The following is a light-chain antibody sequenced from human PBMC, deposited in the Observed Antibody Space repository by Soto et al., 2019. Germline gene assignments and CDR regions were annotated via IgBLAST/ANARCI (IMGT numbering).Light chain of an antibody. CDR2: AAS. CDR1: QSISSY. J-gene: IGKJ2*01. CDR3: QQSYSTPPYT. V-gene: IGKV1-39*01. Sequence: DIKMTQSPSSLSASVGDRVTITCRASQSISSYLNRYQQKPGKAPKLLIYAASSLQSGVPSRFSGSGSGTDFTLTISSLQPEDFATYYCQQSYSTPPYTFGQGTKLEIK.